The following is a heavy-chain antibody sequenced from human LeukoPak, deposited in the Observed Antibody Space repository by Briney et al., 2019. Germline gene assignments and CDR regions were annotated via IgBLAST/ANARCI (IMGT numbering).Heavy chain of an antibody. CDR1: GGSISSSSYY. CDR2: IYYSGST. Sequence: SETLSLTCTVSGGSISSSSYYWGWIRQPPGKGLESIGNIYYSGSTYYNPSLKIRVTISVDTSKNQFSLKLSSVTAADTAVYYCARLALRGVIISHFDYWGQGTLVTVSS. D-gene: IGHD3-10*01. J-gene: IGHJ4*02. CDR3: ARLALRGVIISHFDY. V-gene: IGHV4-39*01.